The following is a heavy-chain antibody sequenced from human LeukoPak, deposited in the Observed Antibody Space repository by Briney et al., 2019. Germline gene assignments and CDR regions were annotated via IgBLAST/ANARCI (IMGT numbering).Heavy chain of an antibody. CDR2: IYYSGST. CDR3: ARDKFIYDY. V-gene: IGHV4-61*01. Sequence: SETLSLTCTVSGGSISSGSYYWSWIRQPPGKGLEWIGYIYYSGSTNYNPSLKSRVTISVDTSKNQFSLKLSSVTAADTAVYYCARDKFIYDYWGQGTLVTVSS. J-gene: IGHJ4*02. CDR1: GGSISSGSYY.